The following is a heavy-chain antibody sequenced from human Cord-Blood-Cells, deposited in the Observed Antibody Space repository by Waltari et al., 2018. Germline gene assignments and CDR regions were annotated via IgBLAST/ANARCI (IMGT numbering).Heavy chain of an antibody. D-gene: IGHD1-26*01. J-gene: IGHJ4*02. CDR1: GYTFTSYG. Sequence: QVQLVQSGAEVKKPGASVKVSCKASGYTFTSYGISWVRQAPGKGLEWMGWISAYNGNTNAAQKLQGRVTMTTDTATSTAYMELRSLRSYDTAVYYCARGEVGGATTGWGIDYWGQGTLVTVSS. V-gene: IGHV1-18*04. CDR3: ARGEVGGATTGWGIDY. CDR2: ISAYNGNT.